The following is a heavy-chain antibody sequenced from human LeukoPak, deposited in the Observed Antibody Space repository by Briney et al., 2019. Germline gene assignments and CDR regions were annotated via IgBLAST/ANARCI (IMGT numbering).Heavy chain of an antibody. CDR1: GFTFSSYA. Sequence: GGSPRLSCAASGFTFSSYAMHWVRQAPGKGLEWVAVISYDGSNKYYADSVKGRFTVSRDNSMDTLYLHMNSLNTEDTAVYYCARGLQYDRGRWGAFDLWGQGTMVTVSS. J-gene: IGHJ3*01. CDR3: ARGLQYDRGRWGAFDL. D-gene: IGHD5-24*01. V-gene: IGHV3-30*04. CDR2: ISYDGSNK.